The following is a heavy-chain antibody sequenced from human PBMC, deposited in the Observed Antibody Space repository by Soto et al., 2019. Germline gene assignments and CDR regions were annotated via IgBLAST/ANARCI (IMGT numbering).Heavy chain of an antibody. V-gene: IGHV1-46*01. CDR2: INPSGGST. J-gene: IGHJ6*02. Sequence: ASVKVSCKASGYTFTSYYMHWVRQAPGRGLEWMGIINPSGGSTSYAQKFQGRVTMTRDTSTSTVYMELSSLRSEDTAVYYCARERSNRITMIVVARDYYYYGMDVWGQGTTVTVSS. D-gene: IGHD3-22*01. CDR3: ARERSNRITMIVVARDYYYYGMDV. CDR1: GYTFTSYY.